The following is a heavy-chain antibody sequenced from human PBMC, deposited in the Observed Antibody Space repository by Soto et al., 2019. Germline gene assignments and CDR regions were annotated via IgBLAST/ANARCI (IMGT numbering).Heavy chain of an antibody. CDR3: ARFPERSSSSGDTPKNYGMDV. CDR2: ISSSSSYI. V-gene: IGHV3-21*01. Sequence: EVQLVESGGGLVKPGGSLRLSCAASGFTFSSYSMNWVRQAPGKGLEWVSSISSSSSYIYYADSVKGRFTISRDNAKNSLYLQMNSLRAEDTAVYYCARFPERSSSSGDTPKNYGMDVWGQGTTVTVSS. J-gene: IGHJ6*02. CDR1: GFTFSSYS. D-gene: IGHD6-13*01.